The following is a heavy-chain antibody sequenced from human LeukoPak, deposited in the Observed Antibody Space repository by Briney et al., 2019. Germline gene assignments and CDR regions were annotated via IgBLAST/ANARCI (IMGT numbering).Heavy chain of an antibody. CDR2: IYYSGST. CDR3: ARLSPYCSSTSCYDYGMDV. CDR1: GGSTSSYY. D-gene: IGHD2-2*01. Sequence: SETLSLTCTVSGGSTSSYYWSWIRQPPGKGLEWIGYIYYSGSTNYNPSLKSRVTISVDTSKNQFSLKLSSVTAADTAVYYCARLSPYCSSTSCYDYGMDVWGQGTTVTVSS. V-gene: IGHV4-59*13. J-gene: IGHJ6*02.